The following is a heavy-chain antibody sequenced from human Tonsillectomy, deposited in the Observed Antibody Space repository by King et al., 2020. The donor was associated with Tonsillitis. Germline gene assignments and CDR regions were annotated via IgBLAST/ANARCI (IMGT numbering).Heavy chain of an antibody. V-gene: IGHV4-59*01. CDR3: ARGNGYYYYFDY. J-gene: IGHJ4*02. D-gene: IGHD3-22*01. CDR2: IHNRGST. Sequence: LLQESGPGLVKPSETLSLTCTVSGDSISSYYWTWIRQPPGKGLEWMGYIHNRGSTNNNPSLKSRVTISVEPSKNQFSLKLSSVTAADTAVYYCARGNGYYYYFDYWGQGTLVTVSS. CDR1: GDSISSYY.